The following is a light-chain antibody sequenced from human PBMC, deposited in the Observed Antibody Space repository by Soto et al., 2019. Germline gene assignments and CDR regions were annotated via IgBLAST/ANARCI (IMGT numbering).Light chain of an antibody. V-gene: IGKV1-5*01. CDR1: QSITTF. Sequence: DIQMTHSPSTLSASILDIVTITFRSSQSITTFLAWYQQKPGKAPQILIYDASTLQSGVPSRFSGSGSGTDFTLTISSLQPEDFATYYCQQINSYPPWKFGQGTKVDIK. CDR3: QQINSYPPWK. J-gene: IGKJ1*01. CDR2: DAS.